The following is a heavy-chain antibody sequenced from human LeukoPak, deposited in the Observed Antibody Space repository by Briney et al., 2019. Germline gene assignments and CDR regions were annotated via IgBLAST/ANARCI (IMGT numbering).Heavy chain of an antibody. V-gene: IGHV3-23*01. Sequence: GGSLRLSCAASGFTFSTYAMYWVRQAPGKGLEWVSAISGSGGSTYYADSVKGRFTISRDTSKNTLYLQMNSLRAEDTAVYYCAKDLRGDSATGGAFDIWGQGTLVTFSS. J-gene: IGHJ3*02. CDR3: AKDLRGDSATGGAFDI. CDR2: ISGSGGST. D-gene: IGHD4-17*01. CDR1: GFTFSTYA.